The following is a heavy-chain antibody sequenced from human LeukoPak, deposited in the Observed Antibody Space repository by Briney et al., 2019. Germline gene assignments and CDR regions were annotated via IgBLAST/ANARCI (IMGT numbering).Heavy chain of an antibody. J-gene: IGHJ5*02. V-gene: IGHV1-69*13. CDR2: IIPIFGTA. CDR3: ARVGVGALYNWFDP. CDR1: GGTFSSYA. D-gene: IGHD1-26*01. Sequence: ASVKVSCKASGGTFSSYAISWVRQAPGQGLEWMGGIIPIFGTANYAQKFQGRVTITADESTSTAYMELSSLRSEDTAVYYCARVGVGALYNWFDPWGQGTLVTVSS.